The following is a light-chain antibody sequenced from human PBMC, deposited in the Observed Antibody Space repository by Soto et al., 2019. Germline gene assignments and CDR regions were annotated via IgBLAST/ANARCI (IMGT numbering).Light chain of an antibody. Sequence: QSALTQPASVSGSPGQSITISCTGTRSDVGSDNLVSWYQQHPGKAPKLMIYEGTRRPSGVSDRFSGSKSGNTASLTISGLQAEDEADYYCCLYAPSTTLKIFGGGTKLTVL. V-gene: IGLV2-23*01. CDR2: EGT. CDR1: RSDVGSDNL. J-gene: IGLJ2*01. CDR3: CLYAPSTTLKI.